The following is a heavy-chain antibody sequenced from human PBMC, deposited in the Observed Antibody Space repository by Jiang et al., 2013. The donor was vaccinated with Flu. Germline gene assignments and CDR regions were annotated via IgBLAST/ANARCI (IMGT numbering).Heavy chain of an antibody. J-gene: IGHJ3*02. CDR1: TFSSYA. V-gene: IGHV3-30*04. CDR2: ISYDGSNK. CDR3: ARASITMIVVVITAFDI. Sequence: TFSSYAMHWVRQAPGKGLEWVAVISYDGSNKYYADSVKGRFTISRDNSKNTLYLQMNSLRAEDTAVYYCARASITMIVVVITAFDIWGQGTMVTISS. D-gene: IGHD3-22*01.